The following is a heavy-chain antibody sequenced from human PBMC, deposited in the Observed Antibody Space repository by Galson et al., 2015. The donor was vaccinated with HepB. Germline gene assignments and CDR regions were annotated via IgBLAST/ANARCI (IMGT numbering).Heavy chain of an antibody. Sequence: SLRLSCAASGFTFSHAWMNWVRQTPGKGLEWVGRIRSKADGGTTDYAAPVKGSFTVSRDDSKNMVYLQMASLKTEDTGVYYCATSPGYYDSSPFDYWGQGTLVTVSS. D-gene: IGHD3-22*01. J-gene: IGHJ4*02. CDR3: ATSPGYYDSSPFDY. CDR2: IRSKADGGTT. V-gene: IGHV3-15*07. CDR1: GFTFSHAW.